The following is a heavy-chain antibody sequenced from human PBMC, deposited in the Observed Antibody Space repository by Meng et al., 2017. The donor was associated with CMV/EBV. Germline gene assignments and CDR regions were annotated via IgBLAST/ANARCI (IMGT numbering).Heavy chain of an antibody. CDR2: INHSGST. D-gene: IGHD6-13*01. J-gene: IGHJ4*02. CDR1: CGSLSCYY. V-gene: IGHV4-34*01. CDR3: ARGGIAAAGPFDY. Sequence: GGGGLCKPSCALSLPCAVYCGSLSCYYWSWLRQPPGKGLEWIGEINHSGSTNYNPSLKSRVTISVDTSKNQFSLKLSSVAAADTAVYYCARGGIAAAGPFDYWGQGTLVTVSS.